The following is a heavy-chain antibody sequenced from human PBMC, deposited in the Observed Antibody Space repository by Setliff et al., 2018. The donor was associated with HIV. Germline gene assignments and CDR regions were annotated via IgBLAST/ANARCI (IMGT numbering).Heavy chain of an antibody. V-gene: IGHV3-7*01. CDR2: ISPDGSAT. J-gene: IGHJ4*02. Sequence: PGGSLRLSCAASGFTFSSAWMGWVRQAPAKGLEWVANISPDGSATYYVDSVKGRFTISRDNSKNSLYLQLNSLRVEDTAVYYCMRWGLPYAIDDWGQGTLVTVSS. D-gene: IGHD2-21*02. CDR1: GFTFSSAW. CDR3: MRWGLPYAIDD.